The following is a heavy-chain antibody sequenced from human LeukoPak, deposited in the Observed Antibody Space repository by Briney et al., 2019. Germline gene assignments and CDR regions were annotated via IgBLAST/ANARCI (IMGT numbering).Heavy chain of an antibody. CDR2: INPNSGGT. CDR3: AKNMGYGDYWYFDL. CDR1: GYTLTDYC. J-gene: IGHJ2*01. Sequence: ASVKVSCKASGYTLTDYCIHWVRQAPGEGLEWMGWINPNSGGTNYAQKFQGSVTMTRDTSISTAYMELTRLNSDDTAVYYCAKNMGYGDYWYFDLWGRGTLVTVSS. D-gene: IGHD4-17*01. V-gene: IGHV1-2*02.